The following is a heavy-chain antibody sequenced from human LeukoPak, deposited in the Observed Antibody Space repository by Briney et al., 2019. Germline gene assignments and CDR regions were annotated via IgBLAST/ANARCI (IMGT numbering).Heavy chain of an antibody. CDR1: GGPISHYY. CDR3: ARGYYDSSGYLISYNWFDP. D-gene: IGHD3-22*01. V-gene: IGHV4-59*01. Sequence: SETLSLTCTVPGGPISHYYWSWIRQPPGKGLEWIGYIYYSGSTNYYPSIKSRVTISVDTSKNQFSLKLSSVTAADTAVYYCARGYYDSSGYLISYNWFDPWGQGTLVTVSS. J-gene: IGHJ5*02. CDR2: IYYSGST.